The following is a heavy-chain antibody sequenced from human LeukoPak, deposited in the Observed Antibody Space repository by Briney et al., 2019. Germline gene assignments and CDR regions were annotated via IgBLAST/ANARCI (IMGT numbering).Heavy chain of an antibody. CDR2: IYYSGST. V-gene: IGHV4-39*01. J-gene: IGHJ4*02. D-gene: IGHD6-19*01. Sequence: SETLSLTCTVSGGSISSSSYYWSWIRQHPGKGLEWIGYIYYSGSTYYNPSLKSRVTISVDTSKNQFSLKVTSVSAADTAVYYCARSLKISSGWFHNFDYWGQGTLVTVSS. CDR1: GGSISSSSYY. CDR3: ARSLKISSGWFHNFDY.